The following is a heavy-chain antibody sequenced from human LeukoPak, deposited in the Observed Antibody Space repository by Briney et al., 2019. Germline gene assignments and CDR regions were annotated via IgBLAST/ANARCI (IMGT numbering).Heavy chain of an antibody. CDR2: IIPIFGTA. CDR1: GGTFSSYA. Sequence: ASVKVSCKASGGTFSSYAISWVRQAPGQGLEWMGGIIPIFGTANYAQKFQGRVTITTDESTSTAYMELSSLRSEDTAVYYCARDAGASGIAAAGQDYYYCMDVWGKGTTVTVSS. CDR3: ARDAGASGIAAAGQDYYYCMDV. D-gene: IGHD6-13*01. J-gene: IGHJ6*03. V-gene: IGHV1-69*05.